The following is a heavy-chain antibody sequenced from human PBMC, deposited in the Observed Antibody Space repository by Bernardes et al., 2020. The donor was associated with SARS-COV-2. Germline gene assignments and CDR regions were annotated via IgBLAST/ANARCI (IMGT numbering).Heavy chain of an antibody. V-gene: IGHV4-31*03. CDR2: IYYSGST. D-gene: IGHD2-2*01. J-gene: IGHJ4*02. CDR1: GGSISSGGYY. CDR3: ARGHSSSTSCPGY. Sequence: SETLSLTCTVSGGSISSGGYYWSWIRQHPGKGLEWIGYIYYSGSTYYNPSLKSRVTISVDTSKNQFSLKLSSVTAADTAVYYCARGHSSSTSCPGYWGQGTLVTVSS.